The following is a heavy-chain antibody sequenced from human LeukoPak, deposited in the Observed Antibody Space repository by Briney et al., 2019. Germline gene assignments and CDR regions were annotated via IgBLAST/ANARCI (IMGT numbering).Heavy chain of an antibody. CDR2: ISGSADST. V-gene: IGHV3-23*01. D-gene: IGHD2-2*01. Sequence: PGGSLRLSCAASRFTFGSYAMNWVRQAPGKGLEWVSTISGSADSTYYADSVKGRFTISRDNSKNTLYLQMNSLGAEDTAVYYCAREGGDVRYCSSPGWLFHFDYWGQGTLVTVSS. CDR1: RFTFGSYA. J-gene: IGHJ4*02. CDR3: AREGGDVRYCSSPGWLFHFDY.